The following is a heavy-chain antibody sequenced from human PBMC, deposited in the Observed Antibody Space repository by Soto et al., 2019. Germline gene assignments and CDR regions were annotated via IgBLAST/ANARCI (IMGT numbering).Heavy chain of an antibody. D-gene: IGHD3-10*01. J-gene: IGHJ6*02. V-gene: IGHV1-69*12. CDR3: AREGKVLWPPNKGYYYGMDV. CDR1: GGTFSSYA. Sequence: QVQLVQSGAEVKKPGSSVKVSCKASGGTFSSYAISWVRQAPGQGLEWMGGIIPIFGTANYAQKFQGRVTIPADESTSTAYMELSSLRSEDTAVYYCAREGKVLWPPNKGYYYGMDVWGQGTTVTVSS. CDR2: IIPIFGTA.